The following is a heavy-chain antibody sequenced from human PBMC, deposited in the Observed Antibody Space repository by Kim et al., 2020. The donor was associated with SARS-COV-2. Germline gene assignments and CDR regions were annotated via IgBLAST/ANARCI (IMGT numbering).Heavy chain of an antibody. Sequence: ASVKVSCKASGYTFTSYGISWVRQAPGQGLEWMGWISAYNGNTNYAQKLQGRVTMTTDTSTSTAYMELRSLRSDDTAVYYCAREPSAQSGYDYDVLDYWGQGTLVTVSS. J-gene: IGHJ4*02. CDR1: GYTFTSYG. CDR3: AREPSAQSGYDYDVLDY. CDR2: ISAYNGNT. V-gene: IGHV1-18*01. D-gene: IGHD5-12*01.